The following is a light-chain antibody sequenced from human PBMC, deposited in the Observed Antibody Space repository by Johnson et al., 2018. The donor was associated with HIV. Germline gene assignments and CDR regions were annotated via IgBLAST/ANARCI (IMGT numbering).Light chain of an antibody. J-gene: IGLJ1*01. CDR2: EHN. Sequence: QSVLTQPPSVSAAPGQKVTISCSGSSSNIGNNYVSWYQQLPGTAPKLLIYEHNKRPSGIPDRFTGSKSGTSAALGITGLQTGDEADYYCGTWDSSLTGVFGAGTKVTVL. CDR3: GTWDSSLTGV. V-gene: IGLV1-51*01. CDR1: SSNIGNNY.